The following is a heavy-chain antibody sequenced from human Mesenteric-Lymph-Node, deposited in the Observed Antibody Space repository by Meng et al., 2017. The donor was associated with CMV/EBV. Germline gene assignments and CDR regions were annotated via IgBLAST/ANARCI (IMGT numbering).Heavy chain of an antibody. CDR1: GGSTSSSGYY. Sequence: SETLSPTCTVSGGSTSSSGYYCCWTRQPPGKGPEWIGSIYFSGNTYYNPSLKSRVTISADTSKTQFSLRLTSVTAADTAVYYCARDRESSTWGDYYYYGMDVWGQGTTVTVSS. V-gene: IGHV4-39*07. D-gene: IGHD3-16*01. J-gene: IGHJ6*02. CDR3: ARDRESSTWGDYYYYGMDV. CDR2: IYFSGNT.